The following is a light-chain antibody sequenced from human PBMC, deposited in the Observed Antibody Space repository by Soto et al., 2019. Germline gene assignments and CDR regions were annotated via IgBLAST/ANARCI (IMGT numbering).Light chain of an antibody. CDR1: QSVTNW. CDR3: QQYTAYPYT. CDR2: DAS. Sequence: DIQRTQSPSTLSASVGDRVTITCRASQSVTNWLAWYQQKPGKAPNLLIYDASRLQSGIPSRFSGSGSGTEFTLTISSLQPDDFATYYCQQYTAYPYTFGRGTKLEIK. J-gene: IGKJ2*01. V-gene: IGKV1-5*01.